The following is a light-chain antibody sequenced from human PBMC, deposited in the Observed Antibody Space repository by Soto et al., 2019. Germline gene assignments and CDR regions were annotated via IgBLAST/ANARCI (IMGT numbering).Light chain of an antibody. CDR1: QSVSSY. CDR3: HHRTNCPWSFT. CDR2: ETS. V-gene: IGKV3-11*01. Sequence: EIVLTQSPATLSLSPGERATLSCRASQSVSSYLAWYQQKPGKAPRLLIYETSNRATGIPARFSGSGSGTACTLTTSSLAPEDFDVYSCHHRTNCPWSFTFGPGTKVDIK. J-gene: IGKJ3*01.